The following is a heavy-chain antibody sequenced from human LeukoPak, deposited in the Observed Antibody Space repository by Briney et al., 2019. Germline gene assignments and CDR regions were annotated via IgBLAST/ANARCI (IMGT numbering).Heavy chain of an antibody. CDR3: AREGSGSYYPQMPFDY. CDR2: ISAYNGNT. CDR1: GYTFTSYG. D-gene: IGHD1-26*01. J-gene: IGHJ4*02. Sequence: GASVKVSCKASGYTFTSYGISWERQAPGQGLEWMGWISAYNGNTNYAQKLQGRVTMTTDTSTSTAYMELRSLRPDDTAVYYCAREGSGSYYPQMPFDYWGQGTLVTVSS. V-gene: IGHV1-18*01.